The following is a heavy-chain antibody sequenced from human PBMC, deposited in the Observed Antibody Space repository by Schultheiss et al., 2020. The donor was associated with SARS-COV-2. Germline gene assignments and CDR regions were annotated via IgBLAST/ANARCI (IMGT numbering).Heavy chain of an antibody. CDR3: ARIMITFGGPSFDY. Sequence: GESLKISCAASGFTFSNAWMNWVRQAPGKGLEWVSGINNSGASTYYADSVKGRFTISRDNAKNSLYLQMNSLRDEDTAVYYCARIMITFGGPSFDYWGQGTLVTVSS. CDR1: GFTFSNAW. V-gene: IGHV3-48*02. CDR2: INNSGAST. J-gene: IGHJ4*02. D-gene: IGHD3-16*01.